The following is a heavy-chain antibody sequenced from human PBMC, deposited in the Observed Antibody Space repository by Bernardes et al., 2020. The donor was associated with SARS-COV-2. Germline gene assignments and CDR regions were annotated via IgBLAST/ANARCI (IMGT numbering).Heavy chain of an antibody. CDR2: ISRSSGTI. J-gene: IGHJ2*01. CDR1: GFTFSAYS. V-gene: IGHV3-48*04. CDR3: ARDRWYFDL. Sequence: GGSLRLCCAASGFTFSAYSINGVRQAPGKGLEWVSYISRSSGTIYYADSVKGRFTISRDNAKNSLYLQMNSLRAEDTAVYYCARDRWYFDLWGRGTLVTVSS.